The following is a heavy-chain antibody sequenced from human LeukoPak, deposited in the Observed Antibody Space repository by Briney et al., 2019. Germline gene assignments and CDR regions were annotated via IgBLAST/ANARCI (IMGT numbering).Heavy chain of an antibody. CDR2: IYYSGST. CDR1: GGSISSYY. D-gene: IGHD6-6*01. Sequence: MSSETLSLTCTVSGGSISSYYWSWIRQPPGKGLEWIGYIYYSGSTNHNPSLKSRVTISVDTSKNQFSLKLSSVTAADTAVYYCARQSGHGIAAPSYYFDYWGQGTLVTVSS. J-gene: IGHJ4*02. V-gene: IGHV4-59*08. CDR3: ARQSGHGIAAPSYYFDY.